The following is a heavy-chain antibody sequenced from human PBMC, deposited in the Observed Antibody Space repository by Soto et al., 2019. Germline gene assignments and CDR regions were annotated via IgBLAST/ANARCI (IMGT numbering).Heavy chain of an antibody. V-gene: IGHV1-18*01. Sequence: QVPLVQSGAEVKKPGASVKVSCKASGYTFTSYGISWVRQAPGQGLEWMGWISAYNGNTNYAQKLQGRVTMTTDTSTSTAYMELRSLRSDDTAVYYCARDQDLGTTVVNLFQYWGQGTLVTVSS. D-gene: IGHD4-17*01. CDR3: ARDQDLGTTVVNLFQY. CDR2: ISAYNGNT. J-gene: IGHJ4*02. CDR1: GYTFTSYG.